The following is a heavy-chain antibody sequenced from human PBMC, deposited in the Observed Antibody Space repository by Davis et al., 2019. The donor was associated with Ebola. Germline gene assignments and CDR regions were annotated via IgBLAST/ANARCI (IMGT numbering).Heavy chain of an antibody. J-gene: IGHJ3*02. V-gene: IGHV3-23*01. Sequence: PGGSLRLSCTDSVITFSSYAMTWVRQAPGKGLEWVSAISGSGGSTYYADSVKGRFTISRDNSKKTLYLQMNSLRAEDTAIYYCARGGYYESTGYSHAAFDIWGQGTMVTVSS. CDR1: VITFSSYA. CDR2: ISGSGGST. CDR3: ARGGYYESTGYSHAAFDI. D-gene: IGHD3-22*01.